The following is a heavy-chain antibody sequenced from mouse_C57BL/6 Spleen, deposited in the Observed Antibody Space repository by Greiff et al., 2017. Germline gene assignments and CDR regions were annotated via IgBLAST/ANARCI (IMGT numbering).Heavy chain of an antibody. CDR1: GYSITSGYY. V-gene: IGHV3-6*01. CDR2: ISYDGSN. J-gene: IGHJ3*01. CDR3: ARDASSGYVAWFAY. D-gene: IGHD3-2*02. Sequence: VQLQQSGPGLVKPSQSLSLTCSVTGYSITSGYYWNWIRQFPGNKLEWMGYISYDGSNNYNPSLKNRISITRDTSKNQFFLKLNSVTTEDTATYYCARDASSGYVAWFAYWGQGTLVTVSA.